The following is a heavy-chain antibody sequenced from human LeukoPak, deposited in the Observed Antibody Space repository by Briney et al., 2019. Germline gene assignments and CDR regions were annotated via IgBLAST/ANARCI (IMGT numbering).Heavy chain of an antibody. Sequence: SGGSLRLSCAASGFTFSGYEMNWVRQAPGKGLEWVSYISTSGSTIYYADSVKGRFTVSRDNAKNSLYLQMNSLRAEDTADYYCARDPGYCSSTSCYKFFDYWGQGTLVTVSS. J-gene: IGHJ4*02. CDR1: GFTFSGYE. CDR2: ISTSGSTI. CDR3: ARDPGYCSSTSCYKFFDY. D-gene: IGHD2-2*02. V-gene: IGHV3-48*03.